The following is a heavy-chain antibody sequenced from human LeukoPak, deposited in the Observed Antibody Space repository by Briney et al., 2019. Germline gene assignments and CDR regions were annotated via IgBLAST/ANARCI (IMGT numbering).Heavy chain of an antibody. D-gene: IGHD2-2*01. Sequence: ASVKVSCKASGYTFTSYAMHWVRQAPGQRLEWMGWINAGNGNTKYSQKFQGRVTITRDTSASTAYMELSSLRSEDTAVYYCARSVGPTGMHDYWGQGTLVTVSS. CDR1: GYTFTSYA. J-gene: IGHJ4*02. CDR3: ARSVGPTGMHDY. V-gene: IGHV1-3*01. CDR2: INAGNGNT.